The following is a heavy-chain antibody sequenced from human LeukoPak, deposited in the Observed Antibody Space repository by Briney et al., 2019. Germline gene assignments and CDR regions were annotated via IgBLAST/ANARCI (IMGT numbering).Heavy chain of an antibody. D-gene: IGHD6-25*01. CDR3: AKATAATTFFDY. J-gene: IGHJ4*02. CDR1: GFTFSSYA. Sequence: QPGGSLRLSCAASGFTFSSYAMSWVRQAPGKGLEWVSAISGSGGSTYYADSVKGRFATSRDNSQSTLYLQINGLRAEDTAVYYCAKATAATTFFDYWGQGTLVTVSS. CDR2: ISGSGGST. V-gene: IGHV3-23*01.